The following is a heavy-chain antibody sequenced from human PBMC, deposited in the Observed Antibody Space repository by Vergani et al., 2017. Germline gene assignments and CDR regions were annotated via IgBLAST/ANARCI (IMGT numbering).Heavy chain of an antibody. V-gene: IGHV1-2*02. D-gene: IGHD6-13*01. J-gene: IGHJ1*01. CDR1: GYTLTGYN. Sequence: QVQLVQSGAEVKKPGASVKVSCKASGYTLTGYNMHWVRQAPGQGLEWMGWINPNSGGTNYAQKFQGRVTMTRDTSISTAYMELSRLRSDDTAVYYCASPPVAAAGMYQAAEDEYFQHWGQGTLVTVSS. CDR3: ASPPVAAAGMYQAAEDEYFQH. CDR2: INPNSGGT.